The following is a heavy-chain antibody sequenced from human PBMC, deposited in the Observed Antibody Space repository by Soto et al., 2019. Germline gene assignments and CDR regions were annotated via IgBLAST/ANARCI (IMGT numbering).Heavy chain of an antibody. J-gene: IGHJ4*02. CDR1: GFTFDAYA. Sequence: PGGSLRLSCAASGFTFDAYAMHWVRQAPGKNLEWGSGISWNSGSIGYADSGKGRCTISRDNAKNSRYLQMNSLRAEATALYSCAKGKGTSPSSSWPYWGQVTLVTFSS. CDR3: AKGKGTSPSSSWPY. CDR2: ISWNSGSI. V-gene: IGHV3-9*01. D-gene: IGHD6-13*01.